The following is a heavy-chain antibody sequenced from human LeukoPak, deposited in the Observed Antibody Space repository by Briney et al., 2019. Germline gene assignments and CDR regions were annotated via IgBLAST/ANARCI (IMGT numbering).Heavy chain of an antibody. Sequence: PGGSLRLSCAASGFTFSSYDMHWVRQAPGKGLEWVAFIRYDGSNKYYADSVKGRFIISRDNSKNTLYLQMSSVRAEDTAVYYCARDRDGYNYSAFDYWGQGTLVTVSS. CDR1: GFTFSSYD. CDR3: ARDRDGYNYSAFDY. V-gene: IGHV3-30*02. J-gene: IGHJ4*02. CDR2: IRYDGSNK. D-gene: IGHD5-24*01.